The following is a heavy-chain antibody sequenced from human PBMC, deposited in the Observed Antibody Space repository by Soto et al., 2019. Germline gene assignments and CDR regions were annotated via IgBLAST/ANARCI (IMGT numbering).Heavy chain of an antibody. CDR2: IYYSGST. CDR1: GGSISSGDYY. CDR3: ARVPAAGNNWFDP. Sequence: SETLSLTCTVSGGSISSGDYYWSWIRQPPGKGLEWIGYIYYSGSTYHNPSLKSRVTISVDTSKNQFSLKLSSVTAEDTAVYYCARVPAAGNNWFDPWGQGTLVTVSS. J-gene: IGHJ5*02. V-gene: IGHV4-30-4*01. D-gene: IGHD6-13*01.